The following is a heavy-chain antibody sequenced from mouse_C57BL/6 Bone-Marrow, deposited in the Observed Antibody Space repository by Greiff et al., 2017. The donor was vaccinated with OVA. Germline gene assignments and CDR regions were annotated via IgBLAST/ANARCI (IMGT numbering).Heavy chain of an antibody. Sequence: DVMLVESGGGLVKPGGSLKLSCAASGFTFSDYGMHWVRQAPEKGLEWVAYISSGSSTIYYADTVTGRFTISRDNAKNTLFLQMTSLRSEDTAMYYCARPGDGYYGSDFDYWGQGTTLTVSS. J-gene: IGHJ2*01. CDR3: ARPGDGYYGSDFDY. CDR2: ISSGSSTI. D-gene: IGHD2-3*01. V-gene: IGHV5-17*01. CDR1: GFTFSDYG.